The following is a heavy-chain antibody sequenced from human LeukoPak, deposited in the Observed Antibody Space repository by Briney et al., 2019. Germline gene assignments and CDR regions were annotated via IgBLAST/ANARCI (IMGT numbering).Heavy chain of an antibody. D-gene: IGHD3-22*01. CDR1: GGSISSYY. CDR3: ARVGIYDSSGYYYLALGY. CDR2: IYYSGST. J-gene: IGHJ4*02. V-gene: IGHV4-59*01. Sequence: PSETLYLTCTVSGGSISSYYWSWIRQPPGKGLEWIGYIYYSGSTNYNPSLKSRVTISVDTSKNQFSLKLSSVTAADTAVYYCARVGIYDSSGYYYLALGYWGQGTLVTVSS.